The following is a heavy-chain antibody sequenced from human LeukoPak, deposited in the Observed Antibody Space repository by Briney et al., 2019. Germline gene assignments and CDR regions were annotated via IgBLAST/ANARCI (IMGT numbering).Heavy chain of an antibody. CDR3: ARGRRLGSGSYYPANYYYYYMDV. CDR1: AGSFSGYY. CDR2: INHSGST. Sequence: SETLSLTCAVYAGSFSGYYWSWIRQPPGKGLEWIGEINHSGSTNYNPSLKSRVTISVDTSKNQFSLKLSSVTAADTAVYYCARGRRLGSGSYYPANYYYYYMDVWGKGTTVTVSS. D-gene: IGHD3-10*02. J-gene: IGHJ6*03. V-gene: IGHV4-34*01.